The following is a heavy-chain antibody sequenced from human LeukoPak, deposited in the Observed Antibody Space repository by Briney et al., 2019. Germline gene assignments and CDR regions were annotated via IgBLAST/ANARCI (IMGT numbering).Heavy chain of an antibody. CDR1: GYTFTAYY. CDR2: IKPSTGDT. J-gene: IGHJ4*02. D-gene: IGHD4-17*01. V-gene: IGHV1-2*02. CDR3: VATTYSDYVQFDY. Sequence: ASVKVSCKTSGYTFTAYYMHWVRQAPGQGLEWMGWIKPSTGDTNYAQNFQGGVAMTRDTSITTAYMELSRLRSDDTAMYYCVATTYSDYVQFDYWGQGTLVTVSS.